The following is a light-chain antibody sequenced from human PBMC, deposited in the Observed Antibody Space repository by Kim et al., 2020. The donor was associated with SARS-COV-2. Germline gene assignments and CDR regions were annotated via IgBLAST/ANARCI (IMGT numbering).Light chain of an antibody. CDR1: QNINSN. Sequence: EIVMTQSPATLSVSPGERATLSCRASQNINSNLVWYQQKPGQAPRLLIYGASARATGIPASFSGSGSGTEFTLTISSLQSEDFAVYYCQQYNNWPRTFGQGTKVDIK. J-gene: IGKJ1*01. V-gene: IGKV3-15*01. CDR2: GAS. CDR3: QQYNNWPRT.